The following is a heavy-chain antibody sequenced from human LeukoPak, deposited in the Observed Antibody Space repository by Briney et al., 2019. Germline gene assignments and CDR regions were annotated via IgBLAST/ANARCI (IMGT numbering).Heavy chain of an antibody. CDR1: GGTFSSYA. V-gene: IGHV1-69*05. J-gene: IGHJ4*02. CDR3: ASWSRSYWTRWYSDY. Sequence: SVKVSCKASGGTFSSYAISRVRQAPGQGLEWMGGIIPIFGTANYAQKFQGRVTITTDESTSTAYMELSSLRSEDTAVYYCASWSRSYWTRWYSDYWGQGTLVTVSS. CDR2: IIPIFGTA. D-gene: IGHD1-26*01.